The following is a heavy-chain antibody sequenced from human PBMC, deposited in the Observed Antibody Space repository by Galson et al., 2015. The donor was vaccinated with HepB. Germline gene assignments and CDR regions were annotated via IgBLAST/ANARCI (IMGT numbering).Heavy chain of an antibody. CDR3: ARDPLRGCSGGSCYSYYYYGMDV. CDR2: IIPIFGTA. D-gene: IGHD2-15*01. J-gene: IGHJ6*02. Sequence: SCKASGGTFSSYAISWVRQAPGQGLEWMGGIIPIFGTANYAQKFQGRVTITADESTSTAYMELSSLRSEDTAVYYCARDPLRGCSGGSCYSYYYYGMDVWGQGTTVTVSS. V-gene: IGHV1-69*01. CDR1: GGTFSSYA.